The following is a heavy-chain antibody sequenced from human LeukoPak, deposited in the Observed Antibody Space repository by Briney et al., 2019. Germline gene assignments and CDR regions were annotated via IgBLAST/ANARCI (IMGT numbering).Heavy chain of an antibody. CDR2: ITSSSSYI. D-gene: IGHD2-15*01. V-gene: IGHV3-21*04. Sequence: GGSLRLSCAASGFTFTSYSMNWVRQAPGKGLEWVSSITSSSSYIYYADSVKGRFTISRDNAKNSLYLQMNSLRAEDTAVYYCAKTQGVAALDYWGQGTLVTVSS. CDR3: AKTQGVAALDY. CDR1: GFTFTSYS. J-gene: IGHJ4*02.